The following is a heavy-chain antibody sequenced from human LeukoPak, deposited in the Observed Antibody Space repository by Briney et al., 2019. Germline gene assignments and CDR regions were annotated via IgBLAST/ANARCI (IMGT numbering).Heavy chain of an antibody. Sequence: GGSLRLSCAASGITFSSHAMSWVRQAPGKGLEWVPLISGSGGHTYYGDSVKGRFTISRDNPTNRLYLQMNSLRPEDTAVYYCAKGGAATMRDGYNYYYYYMEVWGRGTTVTVSS. CDR3: AKGGAATMRDGYNYYYYYMEV. CDR1: GITFSSHA. J-gene: IGHJ6*03. D-gene: IGHD5-24*01. CDR2: ISGSGGHT. V-gene: IGHV3-23*01.